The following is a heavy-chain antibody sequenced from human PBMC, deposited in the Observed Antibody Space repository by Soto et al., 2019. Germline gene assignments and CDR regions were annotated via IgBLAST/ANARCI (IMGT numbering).Heavy chain of an antibody. Sequence: GGSLRLSCAASGFTFSSYGMHWVRQAPGKGLEWVAVIWYDGSNKYYADSVKGRFIISRDNSKNTLYLQMNSLRAEDTAVYYCARPWGIAAAQYYYGMDVWGQGTTVTVSS. CDR1: GFTFSSYG. V-gene: IGHV3-33*01. CDR2: IWYDGSNK. CDR3: ARPWGIAAAQYYYGMDV. J-gene: IGHJ6*02. D-gene: IGHD6-13*01.